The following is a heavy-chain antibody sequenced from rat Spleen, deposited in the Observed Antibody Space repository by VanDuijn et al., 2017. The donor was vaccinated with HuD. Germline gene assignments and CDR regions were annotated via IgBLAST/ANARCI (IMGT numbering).Heavy chain of an antibody. Sequence: EVQLVESGGGLVQPGRSLKLSCVASGFTFSNYGMNWIRQAPGKGLEWVAYISSSSGIIYYADTVKGRLTMSRDNTKNTLYLQLSSLRSEDTALYCCARLDDTYYGSPYYYVMDAWGQGASVTVSS. D-gene: IGHD1-9*01. J-gene: IGHJ4*01. CDR3: ARLDDTYYGSPYYYVMDA. V-gene: IGHV5-34*01. CDR2: ISSSSGII. CDR1: GFTFSNYG.